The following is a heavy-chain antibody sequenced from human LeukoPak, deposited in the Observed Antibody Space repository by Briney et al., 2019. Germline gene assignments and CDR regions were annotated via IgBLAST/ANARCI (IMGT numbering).Heavy chain of an antibody. CDR1: GFSFTNYA. V-gene: IGHV3-23*01. J-gene: IGHJ4*02. D-gene: IGHD1-1*01. CDR3: ATASWVSNAEAVW. Sequence: PGGSLRLSCAASGFSFTNYAMSWVRQAPARGPEWVSRIRGSGATFYADSVRGRFILSRDDSRNTVYLKMDNLRVEDSAIYYCATASWVSNAEAVWWGQGTQVSVSS. CDR2: IRGSGAT.